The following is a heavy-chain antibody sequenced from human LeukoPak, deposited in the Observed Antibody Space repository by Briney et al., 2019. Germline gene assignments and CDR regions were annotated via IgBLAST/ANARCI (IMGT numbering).Heavy chain of an antibody. CDR1: GGSISSSIYY. J-gene: IGHJ4*02. D-gene: IGHD3-10*01. V-gene: IGHV4-39*01. Sequence: SETLSLTGTVSGGSISSSIYYWGWIRQPPGKGLEWFGSIYYSGTTYYTPSLRSRVTISVDTSKNQFSLKLSSVTAADTAVYYCARQAYYYGSGSYTYFDYWGQGTLVTVSS. CDR3: ARQAYYYGSGSYTYFDY. CDR2: IYYSGTT.